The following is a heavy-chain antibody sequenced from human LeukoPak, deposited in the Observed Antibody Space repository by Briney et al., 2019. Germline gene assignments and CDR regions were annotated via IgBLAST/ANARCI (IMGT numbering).Heavy chain of an antibody. Sequence: ASVKVSCKASGYTFTGYYMHWVRQATGQGLEWMGWMNPNSGNTGYAQKFQGRVTITRNTPISTAYMELSSLRSEDTAVYYCARVGYSGYDYGNWFDPWGQGTLVTVSS. D-gene: IGHD5-12*01. V-gene: IGHV1-8*03. CDR2: MNPNSGNT. CDR3: ARVGYSGYDYGNWFDP. J-gene: IGHJ5*02. CDR1: GYTFTGYY.